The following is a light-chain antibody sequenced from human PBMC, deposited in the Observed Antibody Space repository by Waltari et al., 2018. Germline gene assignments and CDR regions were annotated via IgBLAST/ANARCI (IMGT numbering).Light chain of an antibody. J-gene: IGKJ4*01. CDR3: QQYGTSPFA. CDR1: QSVSSAY. Sequence: EIVLTQSPGTLSLSPGDRATLSCRASQSVSSAYLAWFQHKPGQAPRLLIYSTPARATGIPDRFSGSGSGTDFILTISRLEPEDFAVYYCQQYGTSPFAFGGGTKVEIK. CDR2: STP. V-gene: IGKV3-20*01.